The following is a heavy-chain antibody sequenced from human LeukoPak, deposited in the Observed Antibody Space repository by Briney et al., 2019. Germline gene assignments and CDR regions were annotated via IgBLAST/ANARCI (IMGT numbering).Heavy chain of an antibody. V-gene: IGHV4-4*07. Sequence: SETLSLTCTVSGGSVSSYYWSWIRQPAGKGLEWIGRIYSSGSTDYNPSLKSRVTMTRDTSITTAYMELSRLRSDDTAVYYCARDLYCNSPKCYSNWFDTWGQGTLVTVSS. D-gene: IGHD2/OR15-2a*01. J-gene: IGHJ5*02. CDR3: ARDLYCNSPKCYSNWFDT. CDR2: IYSSGST. CDR1: GGSVSSYY.